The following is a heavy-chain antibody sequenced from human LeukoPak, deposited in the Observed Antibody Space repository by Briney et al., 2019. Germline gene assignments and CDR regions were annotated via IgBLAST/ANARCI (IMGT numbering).Heavy chain of an antibody. Sequence: GGSLRLSCAASGFTFSSYAMSWVRQAPGKGLEWVSAISGSGGSTYYADSVKGRFTISRDNSRNTLYLQMHSPRAEDTAVYYCAKDRHTVATRGYFDYWGQGTLVTVSS. CDR3: AKDRHTVATRGYFDY. CDR2: ISGSGGST. CDR1: GFTFSSYA. D-gene: IGHD5-12*01. J-gene: IGHJ4*02. V-gene: IGHV3-23*01.